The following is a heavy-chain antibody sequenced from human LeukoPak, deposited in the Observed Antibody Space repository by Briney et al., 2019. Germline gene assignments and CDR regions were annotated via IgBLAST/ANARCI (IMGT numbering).Heavy chain of an antibody. Sequence: SETLSLTCTVSGGSISSYYWSWIRQPPGKGLEWIGYIYYSGSTNYNPSLKSRVTISVDTSKNQFSLKPSSVTAADTAVYYCARVMTDFWSGYANPYYYYYMDVWRKGTTVTVSS. V-gene: IGHV4-59*01. CDR1: GGSISSYY. CDR3: ARVMTDFWSGYANPYYYYYMDV. J-gene: IGHJ6*03. CDR2: IYYSGST. D-gene: IGHD3-3*01.